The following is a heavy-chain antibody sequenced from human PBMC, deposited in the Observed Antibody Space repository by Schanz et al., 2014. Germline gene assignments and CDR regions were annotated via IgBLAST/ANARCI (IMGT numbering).Heavy chain of an antibody. CDR1: GASVSSFY. D-gene: IGHD3-10*01. CDR2: VYATGRT. CDR3: ARTLVNGSRKWFVP. V-gene: IGHV4-4*07. J-gene: IGHJ5*02. Sequence: QVQLQESGPGLVKPSETLSLTCAVSGASVSSFYWSWIRQPAGKGLEWIGHVYATGRTKYNPSLKSRVTMSVDTSQKQISLKLTFVTAADTAVYYCARTLVNGSRKWFVPWGPGTQVTVSS.